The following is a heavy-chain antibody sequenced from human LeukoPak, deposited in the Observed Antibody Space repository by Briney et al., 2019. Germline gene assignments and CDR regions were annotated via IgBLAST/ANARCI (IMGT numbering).Heavy chain of an antibody. V-gene: IGHV3-23*01. CDR2: ISGSGGST. J-gene: IGHJ4*02. D-gene: IGHD3-3*01. CDR3: AKDWSGSYFHY. Sequence: GGSLRLSCAASGFTFSSYAMSWVRQAPGKGLEWVSAISGSGGSTYYADSEKGRFTISRDNSKNTLYLQMNSLRAEDTAVYYCAKDWSGSYFHYWGQGTLVTVSS. CDR1: GFTFSSYA.